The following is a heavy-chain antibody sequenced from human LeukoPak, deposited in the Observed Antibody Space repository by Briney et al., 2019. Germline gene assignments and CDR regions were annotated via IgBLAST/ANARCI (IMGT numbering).Heavy chain of an antibody. CDR2: ISFDGSNK. J-gene: IGHJ4*02. V-gene: IGHV3-30-3*01. CDR1: GVTCSSYA. CDR3: VRGIGLSSGWYEFDY. D-gene: IGHD6-19*01. Sequence: PGGSLRLTCSASGVTCSSYASHWVRQAPGKGLEWVSLISFDGSNKYYADSVKGRFTISRDNSKNTLHLQMNSLKPEDTAVYYCVRGIGLSSGWYEFDYWGQGTLVTVSS.